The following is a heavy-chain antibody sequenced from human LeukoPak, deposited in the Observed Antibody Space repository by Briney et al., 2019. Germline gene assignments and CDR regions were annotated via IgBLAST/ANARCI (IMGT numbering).Heavy chain of an antibody. CDR1: GGTFSSYA. Sequence: SVKVSCKASGGTFSSYAISWVRQAPGQGLEWMGRIIPILGIANYAQKFQGRVTITADKSTSTAYMELSSLRSEDTAVYYCARGYSRQTCFDYWGQGTLVTVXS. V-gene: IGHV1-69*04. CDR3: ARGYSRQTCFDY. D-gene: IGHD6-13*01. CDR2: IIPILGIA. J-gene: IGHJ4*02.